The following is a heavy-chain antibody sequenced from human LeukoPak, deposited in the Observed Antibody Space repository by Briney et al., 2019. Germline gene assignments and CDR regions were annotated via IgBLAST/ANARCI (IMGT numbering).Heavy chain of an antibody. CDR2: IYYTGST. D-gene: IGHD4-17*01. CDR3: ASQRSPTVVTPRYYGMDV. V-gene: IGHV4-59*01. CDR1: GGSISSYY. Sequence: SETLSLTCTVSGGSISSYYWSWIRQPPGKGLEWIGYIYYTGSTNSNPSLKSRVTISVDTSKNQFSLKLSSVTAADTAVYYCASQRSPTVVTPRYYGMDVWGQGTTVTVSS. J-gene: IGHJ6*02.